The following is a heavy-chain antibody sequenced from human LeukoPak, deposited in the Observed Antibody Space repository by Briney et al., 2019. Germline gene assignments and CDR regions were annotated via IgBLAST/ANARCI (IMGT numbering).Heavy chain of an antibody. CDR3: ARGGRGVTHDLDY. J-gene: IGHJ4*02. CDR2: INPNSGGT. CDR1: GCTFTGYY. V-gene: IGHV1-2*06. Sequence: ASVKVSCKASGCTFTGYYMHWVRQAPGQGLEWMGRINPNSGGTNYAQKFQGRVTMTRDTSISTAYMELSRLRSDDTAVYYCARGGRGVTHDLDYWGQGTLVTVSS. D-gene: IGHD2-21*02.